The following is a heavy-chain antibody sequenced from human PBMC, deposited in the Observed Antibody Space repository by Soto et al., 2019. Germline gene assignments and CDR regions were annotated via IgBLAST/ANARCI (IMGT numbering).Heavy chain of an antibody. CDR3: ARARITAAVGCFGP. J-gene: IGHJ5*02. CDR2: ISAYNGNT. V-gene: IGHV1-18*01. D-gene: IGHD6-13*01. CDR1: GYTFTSYG. Sequence: GASVKVSCKASGYTFTSYGISWVRQAPGQGLEWMGWISAYNGNTNYAPKLQGTGTMTTDTSTSTAYMELRSLRSDDTAVYYCARARITAAVGCFGPWRQGTLVTVSS.